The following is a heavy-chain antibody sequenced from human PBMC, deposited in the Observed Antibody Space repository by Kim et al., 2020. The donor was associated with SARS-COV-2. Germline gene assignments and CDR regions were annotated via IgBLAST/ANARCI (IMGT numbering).Heavy chain of an antibody. CDR1: GFTFSSYS. Sequence: GGSLRLSCAASGFTFSSYSMNWVRQAPGKGLEWVSSISSSSSYIYYADSVKGRFTISRDNAKNSLYLQMNSLRAEDTAVYYCARDPVVPAAPLHYYYYYYMDVWGKGTTVTVSS. D-gene: IGHD2-2*01. V-gene: IGHV3-21*01. J-gene: IGHJ6*03. CDR2: ISSSSSYI. CDR3: ARDPVVPAAPLHYYYYYYMDV.